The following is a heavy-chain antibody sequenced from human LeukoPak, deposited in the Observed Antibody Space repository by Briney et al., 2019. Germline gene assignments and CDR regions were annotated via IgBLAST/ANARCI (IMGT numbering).Heavy chain of an antibody. D-gene: IGHD2-15*01. Sequence: SETLSLTCAVYGGSFSGYYWSWIRQPPGKGLEWIGEINHSGSTNYNPSLKSRVTISVDTSKNQFSLKLSSVTAADTAVYYCARQRGSAYSGLFGGPFDYWGQGTLVTVSS. CDR2: INHSGST. CDR3: ARQRGSAYSGLFGGPFDY. V-gene: IGHV4-34*01. J-gene: IGHJ4*02. CDR1: GGSFSGYY.